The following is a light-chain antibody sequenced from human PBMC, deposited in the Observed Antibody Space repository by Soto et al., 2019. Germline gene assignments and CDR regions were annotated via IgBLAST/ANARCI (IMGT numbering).Light chain of an antibody. V-gene: IGKV1-9*01. CDR3: QQLYTLPFT. CDR2: EAS. Sequence: DIPFTQSPSLLSASIGSRVHITCQASHDISTFLAWYQQKPGKAPKLLIYEASTLQSGVPSRFSGSGSGTEFTLTISGLLPEDFAAYHCQQLYTLPFTFGQGTRLEIK. CDR1: HDISTF. J-gene: IGKJ5*01.